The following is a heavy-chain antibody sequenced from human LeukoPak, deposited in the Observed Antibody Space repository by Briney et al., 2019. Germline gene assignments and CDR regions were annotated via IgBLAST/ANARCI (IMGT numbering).Heavy chain of an antibody. J-gene: IGHJ5*02. CDR3: ARDKYMSGHIGSLFDP. D-gene: IGHD5-12*01. CDR2: IKQDGSEK. V-gene: IGHV3-7*01. Sequence: GGSLRLSCAASGFTFSNYWMSWVRQTPGKGLEWVANIKQDGSEKYYVDSVKGRFTISRDNTKKSLSLQMNSLRDEDTAVYYCARDKYMSGHIGSLFDPWGQGTLVTVSS. CDR1: GFTFSNYW.